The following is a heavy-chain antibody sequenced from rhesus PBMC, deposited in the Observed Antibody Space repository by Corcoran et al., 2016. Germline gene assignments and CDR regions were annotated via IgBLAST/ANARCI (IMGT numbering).Heavy chain of an antibody. CDR1: GYTFTDYY. J-gene: IGHJ4*01. D-gene: IGHD3-3*01. V-gene: IGHV1S2*01. CDR2: INPYNGNT. CDR3: ARVPLLQYLDWLLSYFDY. Sequence: QVQLVQSGAEVKKPGSSVKVSCKASGYTFTDYYMHWVRQAPRQGLEWMGWINPYNGNTKYAQTFQGRVTMTRDTLTSSAYMELSSLRSEDTAVYYCARVPLLQYLDWLLSYFDYWGQGVLVTVSS.